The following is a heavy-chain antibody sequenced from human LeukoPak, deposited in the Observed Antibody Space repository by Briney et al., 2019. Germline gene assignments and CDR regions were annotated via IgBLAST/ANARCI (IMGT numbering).Heavy chain of an antibody. D-gene: IGHD6-19*01. CDR1: GFTFSSYA. CDR2: ISTNGGST. V-gene: IGHV3-64*01. CDR3: AKGSKAVLFTRDHYMDV. Sequence: GGSLRLSCAASGFTFSSYAMHWVRQAPGKGLEYVSAISTNGGSTYYANSVKGRFTISRDNSKNTLYLQMNSLRAGDTAVYYCAKGSKAVLFTRDHYMDVWGKGTTVTISS. J-gene: IGHJ6*03.